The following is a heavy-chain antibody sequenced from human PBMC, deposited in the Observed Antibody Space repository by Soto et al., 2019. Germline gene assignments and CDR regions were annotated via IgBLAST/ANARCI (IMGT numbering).Heavy chain of an antibody. CDR3: ARLDTAVIQTGGY. D-gene: IGHD5-18*01. CDR2: TTQDGSGR. Sequence: EVQLVESGGGLVQPGGSLRLSCAASGLKVSSWMSWVRQAPGKGLEWVAMTTQDGSGRHYLDSLKGRFTISRDSAKNSMYLQMNSLTVEDTAMYYCARLDTAVIQTGGYWGQGTQVTVSS. J-gene: IGHJ4*02. V-gene: IGHV3-7*01. CDR1: GLKVSSW.